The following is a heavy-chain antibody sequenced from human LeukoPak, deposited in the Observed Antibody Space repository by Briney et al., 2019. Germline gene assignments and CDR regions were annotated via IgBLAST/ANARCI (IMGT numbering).Heavy chain of an antibody. CDR3: AKTESAGTFDY. V-gene: IGHV3-74*01. D-gene: IGHD1-1*01. J-gene: IGHJ4*02. Sequence: PGGSLRLSCVASGFSFSTYWMHWVRQAPGKGLVWVSRIDNGGTTTLYADSVRGRFTISRDNAKNTLYLQMNSLRVEDTAVYYCAKTESAGTFDYWGQGTLVTVSS. CDR1: GFSFSTYW. CDR2: IDNGGTTT.